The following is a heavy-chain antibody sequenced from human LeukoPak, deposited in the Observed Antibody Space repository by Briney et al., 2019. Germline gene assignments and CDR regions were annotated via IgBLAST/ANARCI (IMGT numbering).Heavy chain of an antibody. CDR1: GGSISSYY. D-gene: IGHD2/OR15-2a*01. Sequence: SETLSLTCTVSGGSISSYYWSWIRQPPGKGLEWIGYIYYSGSTNYNPSLKSRVTISVDTSKNQFSLKLSSVTAADTAVYYCARVHPIAGIDYWGQGTLVTVSS. CDR3: ARVHPIAGIDY. CDR2: IYYSGST. J-gene: IGHJ4*02. V-gene: IGHV4-59*12.